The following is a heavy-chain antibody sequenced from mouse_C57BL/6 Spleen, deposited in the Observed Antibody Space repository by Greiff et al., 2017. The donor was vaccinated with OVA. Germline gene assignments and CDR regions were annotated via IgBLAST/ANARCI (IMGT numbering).Heavy chain of an antibody. J-gene: IGHJ4*01. D-gene: IGHD2-4*01. Sequence: VQLQQSGPELVKPGASVKISCKASGYTFTDYYMNWVKQSHGKSLEWIGDINPNNGGTSYNQKFKGKATLTVDKSSSTAYMELRSLTSEDSAVYYCARWGDYDAMDYWGQGTSVTVSS. CDR1: GYTFTDYY. CDR3: ARWGDYDAMDY. CDR2: INPNNGGT. V-gene: IGHV1-26*01.